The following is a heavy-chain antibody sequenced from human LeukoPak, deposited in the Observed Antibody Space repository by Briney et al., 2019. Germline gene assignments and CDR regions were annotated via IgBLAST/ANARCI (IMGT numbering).Heavy chain of an antibody. V-gene: IGHV4-31*03. CDR2: IYYSGST. D-gene: IGHD3-3*01. Sequence: SQTLSLTCTFSGGSLSSGGYYWSWIRQPPGKGLEWLGYIYYSGSTYYNPSLKSRVTISVDTSKNQFSLKLSSVTAADTAVYYCARVKPIFQLNYWGQGTLVTVSA. J-gene: IGHJ4*02. CDR3: ARVKPIFQLNY. CDR1: GGSLSSGGYY.